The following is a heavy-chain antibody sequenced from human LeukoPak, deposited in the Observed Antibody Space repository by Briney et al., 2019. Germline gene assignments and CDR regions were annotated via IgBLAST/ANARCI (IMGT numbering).Heavy chain of an antibody. D-gene: IGHD1-14*01. J-gene: IGHJ4*02. CDR3: ARRFVGRLGCFDY. Sequence: PSETLSLTCAISGGSISSSDWWSWVRQPPGKGLEWIGEINHSGSTNYNPSLKSRVTISVDTSKNQFSLKLSSVTAADTAVYYCARRFVGRLGCFDYWGQGTLVTVSS. CDR1: GGSISSSDW. CDR2: INHSGST. V-gene: IGHV4-4*02.